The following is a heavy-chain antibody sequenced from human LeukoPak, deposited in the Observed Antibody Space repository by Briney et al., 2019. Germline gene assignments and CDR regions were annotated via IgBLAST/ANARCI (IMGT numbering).Heavy chain of an antibody. V-gene: IGHV3-21*01. Sequence: GGCLRLSCAASGFTFGRDCMSWVRQAPGEGLEWVSSISSSSSYIYYADSGKGRLTISRDNAKHSLYVQMNSLRAEDTAVYYCARDMTTATTCYLQHWGQGTLVTVSS. D-gene: IGHD4-17*01. J-gene: IGHJ1*01. CDR2: ISSSSSYI. CDR3: ARDMTTATTCYLQH. CDR1: GFTFGRDC.